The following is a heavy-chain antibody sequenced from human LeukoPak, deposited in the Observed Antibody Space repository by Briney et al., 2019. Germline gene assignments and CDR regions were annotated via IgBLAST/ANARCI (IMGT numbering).Heavy chain of an antibody. J-gene: IGHJ4*02. D-gene: IGHD3-16*01. Sequence: PSETLSLTCTVSGGSISRDSWSWIRQPLGKKLEWIGYIYYSGNTNYNPSLKSRVTISIDTSKNQFSLKVSSVTAADTAVYYCARVGDGNFDYWGQGTLVTVSS. CDR1: GGSISRDS. V-gene: IGHV4-59*08. CDR2: IYYSGNT. CDR3: ARVGDGNFDY.